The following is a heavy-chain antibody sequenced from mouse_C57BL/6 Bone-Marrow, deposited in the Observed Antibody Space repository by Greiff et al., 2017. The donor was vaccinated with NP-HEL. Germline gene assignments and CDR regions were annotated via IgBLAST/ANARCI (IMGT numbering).Heavy chain of an antibody. CDR3: ARPIYYDYDLAY. D-gene: IGHD2-4*01. CDR2: IYPGDGDT. CDR1: GYAFSSYW. V-gene: IGHV1-80*01. Sequence: QVQLKQSGAELVKPGASVKISCKASGYAFSSYWMNWVKQRPGKGLEWIGQIYPGDGDTNYNGKFKGKATLTADKSSSTAYMQLSSLTSEDSAVYFCARPIYYDYDLAYWGQGTLVTVSA. J-gene: IGHJ3*01.